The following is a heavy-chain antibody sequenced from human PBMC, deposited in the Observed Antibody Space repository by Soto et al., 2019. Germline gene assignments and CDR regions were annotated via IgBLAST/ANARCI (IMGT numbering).Heavy chain of an antibody. V-gene: IGHV4-34*01. CDR1: GGSFRGYY. D-gene: IGHD3-10*01. CDR2: INHSGSS. Sequence: SETLSLTCTVSGGSFRGYYWGWVRQPPGKGLEWIGEINHSGSSNYHPSLKSRVTISVATSKNQFSLTVNSVTPADTAVYYCARGEITLLGGMDVWGQGTTVTVSS. CDR3: ARGEITLLGGMDV. J-gene: IGHJ6*02.